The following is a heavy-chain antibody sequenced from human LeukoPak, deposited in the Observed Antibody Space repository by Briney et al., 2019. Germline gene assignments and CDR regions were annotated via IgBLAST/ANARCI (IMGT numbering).Heavy chain of an antibody. V-gene: IGHV4-30-4*08. J-gene: IGHJ4*02. CDR3: ARGKLWFGELLYEDYFDY. CDR2: IYYSGST. CDR1: GGSISSGDYY. Sequence: SETLSLTCTVSGGSISSGDYYWSWIRQPPGKGLEWIGYIYYSGSTYYNPSLKSRVTISVDTSKNQFSLKLSSVTAADTAVYYCARGKLWFGELLYEDYFDYWGQGTLVTVSS. D-gene: IGHD3-10*01.